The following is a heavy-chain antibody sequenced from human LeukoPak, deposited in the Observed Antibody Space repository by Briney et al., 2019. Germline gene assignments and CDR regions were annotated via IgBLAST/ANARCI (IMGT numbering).Heavy chain of an antibody. Sequence: GGFLRLSCAASGFTLSSYAMHWVRQAPGKGLEWVAVISYDGSNKYYADSVKGRFTISRDNSKNTLYLQMNSLRAEDTAVYYCAKDWDYDILTGYHDYWGQGTLVTVSS. D-gene: IGHD3-9*01. V-gene: IGHV3-30-3*01. J-gene: IGHJ4*02. CDR3: AKDWDYDILTGYHDY. CDR2: ISYDGSNK. CDR1: GFTLSSYA.